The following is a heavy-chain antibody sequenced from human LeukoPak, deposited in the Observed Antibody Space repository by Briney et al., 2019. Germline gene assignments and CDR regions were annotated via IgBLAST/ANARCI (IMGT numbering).Heavy chain of an antibody. CDR1: GGSISSYY. Sequence: SETLSLTCTVSGGSISSYYWSWIRQPPGKGLEWIGYIYYSGSTNYSPSLKSRVTISVDTSKNQLSLKLSSVTAADTAVYDCARVKGITGLFDYWGQGTLVTVSS. CDR2: IYYSGST. J-gene: IGHJ4*02. V-gene: IGHV4-59*01. D-gene: IGHD1-20*01. CDR3: ARVKGITGLFDY.